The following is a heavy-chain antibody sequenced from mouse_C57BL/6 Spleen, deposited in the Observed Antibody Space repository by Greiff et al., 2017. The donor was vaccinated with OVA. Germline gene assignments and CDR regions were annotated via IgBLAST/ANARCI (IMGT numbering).Heavy chain of an antibody. J-gene: IGHJ2*01. CDR1: GYTFTSYW. Sequence: QVQLQQPGAELVKPGASVKLSCKASGYTFTSYWMHWVKQRPGQGLEWIGMIHPNSGSTNYNEKFKSKATLTVDKSSSTAYMQLSSLTSEDSAVYYCALPITTVVGDYFDYWGQGTTLTVSS. CDR3: ALPITTVVGDYFDY. D-gene: IGHD1-1*01. V-gene: IGHV1-64*01. CDR2: IHPNSGST.